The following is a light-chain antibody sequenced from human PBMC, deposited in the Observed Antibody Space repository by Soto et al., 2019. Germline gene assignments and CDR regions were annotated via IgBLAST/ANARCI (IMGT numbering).Light chain of an antibody. J-gene: IGLJ3*02. Sequence: SVLTQPRSVSGSPGQSVTISCTGTNSDVGGYNSVSWYQQLPGKAPKLMISAVSQRPSGVPDRFSGSKSGNTASLTISGLQADDEADYFCYSYTASDLWVFGGGTKLTVL. CDR1: NSDVGGYNS. V-gene: IGLV2-11*01. CDR2: AVS. CDR3: YSYTASDLWV.